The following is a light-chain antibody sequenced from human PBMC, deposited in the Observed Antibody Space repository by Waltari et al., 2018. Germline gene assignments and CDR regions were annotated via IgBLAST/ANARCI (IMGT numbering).Light chain of an antibody. CDR2: EIN. V-gene: IGLV2-14*01. Sequence: QSALTQPASVSGSPGQSITISCTGTSSDIGSYDYVSWYQQLPGRAPKLLIYEINYRPSGSSHRCSGSKSGNTASLIISGLQPEDEADYYCSSYTTARSLVFGTGTKVTVV. CDR1: SSDIGSYDY. J-gene: IGLJ1*01. CDR3: SSYTTARSLV.